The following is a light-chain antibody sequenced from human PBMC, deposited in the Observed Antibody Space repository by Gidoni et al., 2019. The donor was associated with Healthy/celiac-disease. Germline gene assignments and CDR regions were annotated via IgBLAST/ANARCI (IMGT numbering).Light chain of an antibody. J-gene: IGLJ2*01. CDR3: QSYDSSLSGSVV. CDR2: GNS. CDR1: SPNIGAGYD. Sequence: QSVLTPPPSVSGAPGQRVTIPCTGSSPNIGAGYDVPWYPQLPGTAPKLLIYGNSNRPSGVPDRFSGSKSGTSASLAITGLQAEDEADYYCQSYDSSLSGSVVFGGGTKLTVL. V-gene: IGLV1-40*01.